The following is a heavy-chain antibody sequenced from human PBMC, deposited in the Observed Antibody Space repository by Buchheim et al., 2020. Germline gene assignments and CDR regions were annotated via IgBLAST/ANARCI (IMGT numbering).Heavy chain of an antibody. CDR1: GGSFSGYY. D-gene: IGHD3-10*01. V-gene: IGHV4-34*01. J-gene: IGHJ4*02. CDR2: INHSGST. Sequence: QVRLQQWGAGLLKPSETLSLTCAVYGGSFSGYYWSWIRQPPGKGLEWIGEINHSGSTNYNPSLKSRVTISVDTSKNQFSLKLSSVTAADTAVYYCARKYYYGSGSYYSPSCFDYWGQGTL. CDR3: ARKYYYGSGSYYSPSCFDY.